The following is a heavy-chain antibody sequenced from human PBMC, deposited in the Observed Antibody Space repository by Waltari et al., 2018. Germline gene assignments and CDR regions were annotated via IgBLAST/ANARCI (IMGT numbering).Heavy chain of an antibody. Sequence: EVLRLWTRGFLLMSGGSISISCAASGFTRNCCARLLVRQAPGKGLEWVSAISGSGGSTYYADSVKGRFTISRDNSKNTLYLQMNSLRAEDTAVYYCARVGDPKRHDAFDIWGQGTMVTVSS. J-gene: IGHJ3*02. CDR2: ISGSGGST. CDR3: ARVGDPKRHDAFDI. V-gene: IGHV3-23*01. CDR1: GFTRNCCA. D-gene: IGHD4-17*01.